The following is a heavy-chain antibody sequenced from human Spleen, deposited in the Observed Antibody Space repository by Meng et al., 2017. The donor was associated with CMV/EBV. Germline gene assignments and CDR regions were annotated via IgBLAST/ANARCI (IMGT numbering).Heavy chain of an antibody. CDR1: GFSFSTYS. CDR2: ISSSGSYK. CDR3: ASTTGY. J-gene: IGHJ4*02. V-gene: IGHV3-21*01. D-gene: IGHD1-1*01. Sequence: GESLKISCVASGFSFSTYSMNWVRQAPGKGLEWVSSISSSGSYKYYSDSVKGRFTISRDNAKNSQYLQMNSLRADDTAVYYCASTTGYWGQGTLVTVSS.